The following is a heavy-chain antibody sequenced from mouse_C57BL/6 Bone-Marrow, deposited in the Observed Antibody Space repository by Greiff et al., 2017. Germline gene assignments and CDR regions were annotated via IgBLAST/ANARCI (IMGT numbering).Heavy chain of an antibody. CDR1: GYAFTNYL. D-gene: IGHD2-2*01. CDR2: INPGSGGT. Sequence: VQLQQPGAELVRPGTSVKVSCKASGYAFTNYLMQWVKQRPGQGLEWIGVINPGSGGTNYNEKFKGKATLTVDKSSSTAYMQLSSLTSEDSAVYYCARKGDYGYPGFAYWGQGTLVTVSA. V-gene: IGHV1-54*01. CDR3: ARKGDYGYPGFAY. J-gene: IGHJ3*01.